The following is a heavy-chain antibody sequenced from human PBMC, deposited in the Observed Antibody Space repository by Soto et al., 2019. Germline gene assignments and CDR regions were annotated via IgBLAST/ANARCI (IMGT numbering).Heavy chain of an antibody. J-gene: IGHJ5*02. Sequence: SETLSLTCAVYGGYFSGYYWSWIRQPPGKGLEWIGGINHSGSTNYNPSLKSRVTISVDTSKNQFSLKLSSVTAADTAVYYCARGRIVLVPAAKYNWFDPWGQGTLVTVSS. CDR2: INHSGST. CDR3: ARGRIVLVPAAKYNWFDP. V-gene: IGHV4-34*01. D-gene: IGHD2-2*01. CDR1: GGYFSGYY.